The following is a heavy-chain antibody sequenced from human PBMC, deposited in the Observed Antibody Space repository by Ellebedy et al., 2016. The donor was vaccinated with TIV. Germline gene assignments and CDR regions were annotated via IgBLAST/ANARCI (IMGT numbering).Heavy chain of an antibody. J-gene: IGHJ4*02. D-gene: IGHD3-22*01. CDR3: ARDFYDSTVYTCFDY. CDR2: IYHNGST. Sequence: SETLSLXCTVSGYSIRSGYYWGWIRQPPGKGLEWIGSIYHNGSTYYNPSLKGRLTMSLDTSKNQFSLNLRSVTAADTAVHYCARDFYDSTVYTCFDYWGQGTLVTVSS. V-gene: IGHV4-38-2*02. CDR1: GYSIRSGYY.